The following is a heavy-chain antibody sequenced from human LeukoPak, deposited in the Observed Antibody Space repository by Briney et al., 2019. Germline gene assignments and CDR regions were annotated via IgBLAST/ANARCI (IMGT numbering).Heavy chain of an antibody. V-gene: IGHV4-39*01. CDR3: ASGYSGYAFYYYYGMDV. Sequence: SETLSLTCTVSGGSISSSSYYWGWIRQPPGKGLEWIGGIYYSGSTYYNPSLKSRVTISVDTSKNQFSLKLSSVTAADTAVYYCASGYSGYAFYYYYGMDVWGQGTTVTVSS. CDR2: IYYSGST. D-gene: IGHD5-12*01. J-gene: IGHJ6*02. CDR1: GGSISSSSYY.